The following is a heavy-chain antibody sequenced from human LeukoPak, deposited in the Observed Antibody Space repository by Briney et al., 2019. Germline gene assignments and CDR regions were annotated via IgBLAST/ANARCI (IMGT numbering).Heavy chain of an antibody. V-gene: IGHV4-61*02. CDR3: ARSKYYYYMDV. CDR2: IYTSGST. D-gene: IGHD4-11*01. Sequence: SETLSLTCTVSGGSISSGSYYWSWIRQPAGKGLEWIGRIYTSGSTNYNPSLKSRVTISVDTSKNQFSLKLSSVTAADTAVYYCARSKYYYYMDVWGKGTTVTVSS. J-gene: IGHJ6*03. CDR1: GGSISSGSYY.